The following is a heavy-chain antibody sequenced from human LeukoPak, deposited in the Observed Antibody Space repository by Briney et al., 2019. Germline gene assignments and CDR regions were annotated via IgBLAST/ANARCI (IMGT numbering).Heavy chain of an antibody. D-gene: IGHD4-17*01. V-gene: IGHV1-2*02. J-gene: IGHJ4*02. CDR3: ARALTTVWFDY. Sequence: GASVKVSCKASGYTLTGYYMHWVRQAPGQGLEWMGWINPNSGGTNYAQKFQGRVTMTRDTSISTAYMELSRLRSDDTAAYYCARALTTVWFDYWGQGTLVTVSS. CDR1: GYTLTGYY. CDR2: INPNSGGT.